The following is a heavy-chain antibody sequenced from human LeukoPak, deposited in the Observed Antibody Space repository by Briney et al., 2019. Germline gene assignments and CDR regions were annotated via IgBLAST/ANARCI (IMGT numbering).Heavy chain of an antibody. CDR1: GGSISSYY. D-gene: IGHD3-22*01. V-gene: IGHV4-59*01. J-gene: IGHJ4*02. CDR2: IYYSGST. Sequence: SETLSLTCTVSGGSISSYYWSWIRQPPGKGLVWIGYIYYSGSTNYNPSLKSRVTISVDTSKNQFSLKLSSVTAADTAVYYCARGLNYYDSSGYYFLFDYWGQGTLVTVSS. CDR3: ARGLNYYDSSGYYFLFDY.